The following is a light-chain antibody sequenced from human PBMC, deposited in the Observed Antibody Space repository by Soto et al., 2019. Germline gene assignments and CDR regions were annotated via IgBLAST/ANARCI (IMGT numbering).Light chain of an antibody. CDR2: DAS. CDR1: QSVSNNY. J-gene: IGKJ1*01. Sequence: EIVLTQSPDSLSLSPGERVPLSCRTSQSVSNNYLAWYQQKPGQAPRLRIYDASTRATGIPARFSGSGSGTDFTLTISSLEPEDFAVYYCQQRSNWPWTFGQGTKVDIK. V-gene: IGKV3D-20*02. CDR3: QQRSNWPWT.